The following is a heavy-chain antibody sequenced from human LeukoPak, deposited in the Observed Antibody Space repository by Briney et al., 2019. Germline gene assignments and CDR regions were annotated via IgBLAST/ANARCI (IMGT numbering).Heavy chain of an antibody. CDR2: INPSDRST. CDR1: RYTFTSYY. D-gene: IGHD3-10*01. J-gene: IGHJ6*02. V-gene: IGHV1-46*01. CDR3: TRVSRAGDSLPYGSGSYQPFYYYYYGMDV. Sequence: ASVKVSCKASRYTFTSYYMHWVRQAPGQGLEWMGIINPSDRSTSYAQKFQGRVTMTRDTSTSTVYMELSSLRSEDTAVYYCTRVSRAGDSLPYGSGSYQPFYYYYYGMDVWGQGTTVTVSS.